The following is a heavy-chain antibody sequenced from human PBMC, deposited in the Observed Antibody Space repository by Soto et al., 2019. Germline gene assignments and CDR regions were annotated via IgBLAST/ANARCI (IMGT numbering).Heavy chain of an antibody. V-gene: IGHV4-39*01. CDR2: SYYSGTT. CDR3: TRRYNWNVNYFDP. D-gene: IGHD1-20*01. J-gene: IGHJ5*02. Sequence: SESLSLTCTVSGASISVHSYYWTWIRPRPGKGLEWIGSSYYSGTTYFNPSLKSRATISVDTSKNQFSLRLTSVTAADTAIYYCTRRYNWNVNYFDPWGPGALVTVSS. CDR1: GASISVHSYY.